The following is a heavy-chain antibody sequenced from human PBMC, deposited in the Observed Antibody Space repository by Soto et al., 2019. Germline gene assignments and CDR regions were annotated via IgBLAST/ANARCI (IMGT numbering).Heavy chain of an antibody. CDR3: ASNSNYDHYYSSGMDV. V-gene: IGHV5-51*01. D-gene: IGHD4-4*01. CDR1: GYSFTSYW. Sequence: GESLKISCKGSGYSFTSYWIGWVRQMPGKGLEWMGIIYPGDSDTRYSPSFQGQVTISADKSISTAYLQWSSLKASDTAMYYCASNSNYDHYYSSGMDVWGQGTTVTVSS. CDR2: IYPGDSDT. J-gene: IGHJ6*02.